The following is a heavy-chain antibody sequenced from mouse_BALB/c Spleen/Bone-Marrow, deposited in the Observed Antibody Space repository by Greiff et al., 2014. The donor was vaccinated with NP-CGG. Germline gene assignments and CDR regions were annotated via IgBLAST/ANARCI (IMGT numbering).Heavy chain of an antibody. D-gene: IGHD2-1*01. Sequence: VQLQQSGGGLVQPGGSLKLSCAASGFTFSSYGMSWVRQTPDKRLELVASINSNGGSTYYPDSVKGRFTISRDNAKNTLSLQMSSLKSEDTAMYYCARGNYGNYVDYFDYWGQGTTLTVPS. CDR3: ARGNYGNYVDYFDY. CDR1: GFTFSSYG. J-gene: IGHJ2*01. CDR2: INSNGGST. V-gene: IGHV5-6-3*01.